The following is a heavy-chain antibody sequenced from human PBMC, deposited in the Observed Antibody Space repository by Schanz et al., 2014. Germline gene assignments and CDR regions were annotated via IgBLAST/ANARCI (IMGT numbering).Heavy chain of an antibody. CDR1: GFTVSSNY. Sequence: EVQLVESGGGLIQPGGSLRLSCAASGFTVSSNYMSWIRQTPKGLEWVSSINSRSNFIYYADSVKGRFTISRDNAKNSLYLQMNSLRAEDTAVYYCARPSDSSWYMDVWGKGTTVTGSS. CDR2: INSRSNFI. CDR3: ARPSDSSWYMDV. D-gene: IGHD2-21*02. J-gene: IGHJ6*03. V-gene: IGHV3-21*01.